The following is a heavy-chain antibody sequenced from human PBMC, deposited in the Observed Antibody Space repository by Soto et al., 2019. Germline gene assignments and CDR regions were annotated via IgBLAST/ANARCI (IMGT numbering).Heavy chain of an antibody. CDR2: IYSGGST. CDR3: ARALTGPNLYYYDSSDAVGFDY. CDR1: GFTVSSNY. D-gene: IGHD3-22*01. V-gene: IGHV3-53*01. Sequence: GGSLRLSCAASGFTVSSNYMSWVRQAPGKGLEWVSVIYSGGSTYYAEIAKGQFTISRDNSQNTLDLQMNSLRAADTAVYYCARALTGPNLYYYDSSDAVGFDYWGQGTLVTVSS. J-gene: IGHJ4*02.